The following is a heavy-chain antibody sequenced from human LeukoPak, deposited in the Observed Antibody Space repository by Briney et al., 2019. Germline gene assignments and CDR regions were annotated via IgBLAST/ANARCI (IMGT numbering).Heavy chain of an antibody. J-gene: IGHJ4*02. Sequence: GGSLRLSCAASGFTFSSYAMSWVRQAPGKGLEWVANIKQDGSEKYYVDSVKGRFTISRDNAKNSLYLQMNSLRAEDTAVYYCARVAGDPGDYFDYWGQGTLVTVSS. CDR3: ARVAGDPGDYFDY. CDR1: GFTFSSYA. CDR2: IKQDGSEK. D-gene: IGHD3-16*01. V-gene: IGHV3-7*01.